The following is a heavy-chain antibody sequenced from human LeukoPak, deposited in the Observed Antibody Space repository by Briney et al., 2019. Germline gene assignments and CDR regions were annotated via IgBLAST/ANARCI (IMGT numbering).Heavy chain of an antibody. J-gene: IGHJ4*02. D-gene: IGHD3-10*01. V-gene: IGHV1-18*01. CDR1: GYTFTSYG. Sequence: GASVKVSCKASGYTFTSYGISWVRQAPGQGLEWMGWISAYNGSTNYAQKLQGRVTMTTDTSTSTAYMELRSLRSDDTAVYYCARILLWFGEPKYYFDYWGQGTLVTVSS. CDR2: ISAYNGST. CDR3: ARILLWFGEPKYYFDY.